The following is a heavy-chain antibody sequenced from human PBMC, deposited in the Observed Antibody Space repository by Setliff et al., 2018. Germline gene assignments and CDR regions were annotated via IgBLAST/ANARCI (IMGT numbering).Heavy chain of an antibody. D-gene: IGHD7-27*01. CDR2: IKHDGSEK. CDR1: GFTFSGYW. CDR3: VRDLHWGFDY. J-gene: IGHJ4*02. V-gene: IGHV3-7*01. Sequence: GGSLRLSCAASGFTFSGYWMSWVRQTPGKGLECVANIKHDGSEKYYVDSVKGRFTISRDNAKNSLYLQMNSLRAEDTAVYYCVRDLHWGFDYWGLGTLVTVSS.